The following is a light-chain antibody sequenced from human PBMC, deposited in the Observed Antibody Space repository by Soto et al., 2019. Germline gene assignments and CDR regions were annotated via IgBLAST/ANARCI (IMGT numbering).Light chain of an antibody. CDR3: SSYTTSGTPV. J-gene: IGLJ3*02. Sequence: QSALTQPASVSGSPGQSITISCTGTSSDVGGYNYLSWYQQNPGKAPKVMIYEVSNRPSGVSNRFSCSKSGNTASLTISGLQAEDEADYYCSSYTTSGTPVFGGATKLTV. CDR2: EVS. V-gene: IGLV2-14*01. CDR1: SSDVGGYNY.